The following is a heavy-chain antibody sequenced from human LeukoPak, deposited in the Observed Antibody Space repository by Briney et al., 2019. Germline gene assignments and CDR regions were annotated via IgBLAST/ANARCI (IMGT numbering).Heavy chain of an antibody. V-gene: IGHV3-48*01. CDR3: ARGVLSIMGY. CDR1: GITFSSYR. J-gene: IGHJ4*02. Sequence: GGSLRLSCGASGITFSSYRMNWVRQAPGKGLEWVSYISSSGSTKYYADSVKGRFTISRDNARNSLYLQMNSLRAEDTAVYFCARGVLSIMGYWGQGTLVTVSS. CDR2: ISSSGSTK. D-gene: IGHD2/OR15-2a*01.